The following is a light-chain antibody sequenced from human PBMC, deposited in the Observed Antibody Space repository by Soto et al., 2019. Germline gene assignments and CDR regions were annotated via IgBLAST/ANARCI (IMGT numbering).Light chain of an antibody. CDR1: HNIERW. CDR2: DAS. J-gene: IGKJ1*01. CDR3: QQFAISTT. Sequence: IQMTQSPFTLSASVGDRVTITCRASHNIERWMAWYQQKPGKAPSLLIFDASTLHSGVPSRFSGSGSGTDFTLTISSLQPDDFATYYCQQFAISTTFGQGTKVEVK. V-gene: IGKV1-5*01.